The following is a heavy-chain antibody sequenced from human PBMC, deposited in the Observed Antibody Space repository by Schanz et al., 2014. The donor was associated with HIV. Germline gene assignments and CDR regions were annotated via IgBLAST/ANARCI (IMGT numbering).Heavy chain of an antibody. D-gene: IGHD3-3*01. CDR1: GFTFSDHY. CDR2: IKSKTDGGTT. V-gene: IGHV3-15*01. J-gene: IGHJ4*02. CDR3: TTDNYDFWSGYPHFDY. Sequence: PGGSLRLSCAASGFTFSDHYMDWVRQAPGKGLEWVGRIKSKTDGGTTDYAAPVRGRFTISRDDSKNTLYLQMNSLKTVDTAVYYCTTDNYDFWSGYPHFDYWGQGTLVTVSS.